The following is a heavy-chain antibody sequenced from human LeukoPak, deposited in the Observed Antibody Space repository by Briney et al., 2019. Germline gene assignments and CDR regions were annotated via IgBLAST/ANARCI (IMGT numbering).Heavy chain of an antibody. D-gene: IGHD1-26*01. Sequence: SVKVSCKASGGTFSSYAISWVRQAPGQGLEWMGRIIPILGIANYAQKFQGRVTMTEDTSTDTAYMELSSLRSEDTAVYYCASELQLTHGGGLFDYWGQGTLVTVSS. CDR1: GGTFSSYA. V-gene: IGHV1-69*04. J-gene: IGHJ4*02. CDR2: IIPILGIA. CDR3: ASELQLTHGGGLFDY.